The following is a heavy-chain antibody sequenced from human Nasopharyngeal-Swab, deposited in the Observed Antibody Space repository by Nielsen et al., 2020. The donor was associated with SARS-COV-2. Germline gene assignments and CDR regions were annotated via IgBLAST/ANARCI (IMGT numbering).Heavy chain of an antibody. CDR2: ITSSSSTR. V-gene: IGHV3-48*02. CDR1: GFAFSDYS. Sequence: GESLKISCAASGFAFSDYSMDWVRQAPGKGLEWVSYITSSSSTRYYADSVKGRFTVSRDNAKNSLYLQMSSLRDEDTAVYYCAKDPGGPYYYYGMDVWGQGTTVTVSS. J-gene: IGHJ6*02. D-gene: IGHD3-10*01. CDR3: AKDPGGPYYYYGMDV.